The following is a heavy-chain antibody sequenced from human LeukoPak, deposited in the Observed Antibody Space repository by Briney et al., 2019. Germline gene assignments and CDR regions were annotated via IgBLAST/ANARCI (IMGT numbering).Heavy chain of an antibody. CDR2: INHSGST. CDR3: ARGSGGYDFWSGYYRPYNWFDP. CDR1: GGSISSYY. V-gene: IGHV4-34*01. Sequence: SETLSLTCTVSGGSISSYYWSWIRQPPGKGLEWIGEINHSGSTNYNPSLKSRVTISVDTSKNQFSLKLSSVTAADTAVYYCARGSGGYDFWSGYYRPYNWFDPWGQGTLVTVSS. D-gene: IGHD3-3*01. J-gene: IGHJ5*02.